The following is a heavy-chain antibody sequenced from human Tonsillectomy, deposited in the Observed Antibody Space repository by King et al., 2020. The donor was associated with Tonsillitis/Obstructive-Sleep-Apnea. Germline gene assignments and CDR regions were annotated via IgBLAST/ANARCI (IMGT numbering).Heavy chain of an antibody. Sequence: VQLVESGVEVKKPGESLKISCKGSGYIFTNYWIGWVRRMPGKGLEWMGIIYPGDSDTKYSPSFQGQVTISADKSISTAYLQWSSLKASDTAMYYCARHGPSFGVRGYYFHYMDVWGKGTTVTVS. CDR3: ARHGPSFGVRGYYFHYMDV. CDR2: IYPGDSDT. J-gene: IGHJ6*03. D-gene: IGHD3-3*01. V-gene: IGHV5-51*01. CDR1: GYIFTNYW.